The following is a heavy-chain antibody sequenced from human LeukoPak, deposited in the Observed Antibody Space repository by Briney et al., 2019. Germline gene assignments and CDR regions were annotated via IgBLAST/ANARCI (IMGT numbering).Heavy chain of an antibody. D-gene: IGHD4-17*01. CDR3: AKGGNYGDYFDY. V-gene: IGHV3-23*01. Sequence: GGSLRLSCAASGFTFSSYAMSWVRQAPGKGVEWVSAISGSGGSTYYADSVKGRFTISRDNSKNTLYLQMNSLRAEDTAVYYCAKGGNYGDYFDYWGQGTLVTVSS. J-gene: IGHJ4*02. CDR1: GFTFSSYA. CDR2: ISGSGGST.